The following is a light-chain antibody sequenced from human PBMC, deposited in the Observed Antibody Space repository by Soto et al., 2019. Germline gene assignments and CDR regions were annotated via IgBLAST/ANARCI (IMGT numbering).Light chain of an antibody. CDR3: QYYGLPRT. V-gene: IGKV3-20*01. CDR2: VAS. J-gene: IGKJ1*01. Sequence: IGLTQSPGTLSVSTGERATLSCRASQSVSSSYLAWYQQKPGQAPRLLIYVASSRSTGIPDRFSGSGAGTVFTLTSSLLAPDFTAVYCCQYYGLPRTFGQGTKVDIK. CDR1: QSVSSSY.